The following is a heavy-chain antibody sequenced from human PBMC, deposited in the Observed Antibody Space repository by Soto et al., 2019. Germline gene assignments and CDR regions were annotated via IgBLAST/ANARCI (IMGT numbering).Heavy chain of an antibody. CDR2: IRSGSPYT. D-gene: IGHD1-26*01. V-gene: IGHV3-11*06. Sequence: QVQLVESGGGLVKPGGSLRLSCTASGFAFRDYYMTWVRQAPGKGLEWISYIRSGSPYTTYADSVWGRFTISRDNSKNSLYLEMTSLRVEDTAVYYCAREMQVLENFGARYYYHAMDVWGPGTTVVVSS. J-gene: IGHJ6*02. CDR1: GFAFRDYY. CDR3: AREMQVLENFGARYYYHAMDV.